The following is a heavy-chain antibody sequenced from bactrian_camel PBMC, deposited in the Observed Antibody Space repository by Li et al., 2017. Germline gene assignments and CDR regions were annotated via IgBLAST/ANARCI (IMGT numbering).Heavy chain of an antibody. Sequence: VQLVESGGGSVHAGGSLTLSCAASGSGYISGTFCMGWFRQVPGKEREGVAAIAPATGTTFYSDSVKGRFTISLDTANNTLYLQMDNLQPEDTAVYYCAARVGIWATCAATGDWGQGTQVTVS. V-gene: IGHV3S1*01. CDR1: GSGYISGTFC. J-gene: IGHJ4*01. CDR2: IAPATGTT. D-gene: IGHD7*01. CDR3: AARVGIWATCAATGD.